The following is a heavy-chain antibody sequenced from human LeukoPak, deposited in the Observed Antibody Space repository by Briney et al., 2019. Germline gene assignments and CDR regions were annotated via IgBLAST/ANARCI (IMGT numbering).Heavy chain of an antibody. CDR3: ASLHLRGSSWYLGY. V-gene: IGHV4-4*07. CDR2: IYSTGTT. Sequence: SETLSLTCTVSGASISTYYWSWIRQPAGKGLEWVGRIYSTGTTNYNPSLKSRVTMSVDTSKNQFSLELSSVTAADTAVYYCASLHLRGSSWYLGYWGQGTLVTVSS. J-gene: IGHJ4*02. CDR1: GASISTYY. D-gene: IGHD6-13*01.